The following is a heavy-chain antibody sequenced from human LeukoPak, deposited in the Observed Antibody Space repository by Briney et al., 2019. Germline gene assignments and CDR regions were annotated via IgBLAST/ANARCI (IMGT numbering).Heavy chain of an antibody. J-gene: IGHJ4*02. CDR3: ARVVDHDYGDYYLDN. V-gene: IGHV3-30*03. D-gene: IGHD4-17*01. Sequence: PGGSLRLSCAASGFTFSSYGMHWVRQAPGKGLEWVAVISYDGSNKYYAASVKGRFPISRDNSKNTLYLQMNGLRAEDTAVYYCARVVDHDYGDYYLDNWGQGTLVTVSS. CDR2: ISYDGSNK. CDR1: GFTFSSYG.